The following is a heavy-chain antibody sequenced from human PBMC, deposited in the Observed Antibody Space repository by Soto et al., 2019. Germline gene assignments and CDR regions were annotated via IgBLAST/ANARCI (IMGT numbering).Heavy chain of an antibody. CDR3: AREAAGILNWFDP. J-gene: IGHJ5*02. D-gene: IGHD6-25*01. CDR2: IYHSGST. CDR1: GGSISSGGYY. Sequence: QVQLQESGPGLVKPTQTLSLTCTVSGGSISSGGYYWSWIRQHPGKGLEWIGYIYHSGSTSYNPSLKSRVTISVETSKNQFSRKLSSVTAEDTAVYYCAREAAGILNWFDPWGQGTLVTVSS. V-gene: IGHV4-31*03.